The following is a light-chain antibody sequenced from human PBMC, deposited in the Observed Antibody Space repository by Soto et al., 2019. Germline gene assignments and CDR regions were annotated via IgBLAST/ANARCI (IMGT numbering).Light chain of an antibody. CDR2: SSD. Sequence: QSVLTQPPSASGTPGQRVTISCSGGRSNIGTNYVHWYQKLPGTAPKLLIYSSDHRPSGVPDRFSVTKSGTSASLVISGLQSEDEGDYYCAAWDDSLSGVIFGGGTKLTVL. J-gene: IGLJ2*01. V-gene: IGLV1-44*01. CDR1: RSNIGTNY. CDR3: AAWDDSLSGVI.